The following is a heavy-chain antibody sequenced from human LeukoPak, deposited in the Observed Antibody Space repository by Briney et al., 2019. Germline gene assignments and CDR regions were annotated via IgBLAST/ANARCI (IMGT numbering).Heavy chain of an antibody. CDR3: ASWDIVVVVAANTAGAFDI. CDR1: GFTFSSYS. D-gene: IGHD2-15*01. CDR2: ISSSSSYI. Sequence: GGSLRLSCAASGFTFSSYSMNWVRQAPGKGLEWVSSISSSSSYIYYADSVKGRFTISRDNAKNSLYLQMNSLRAEDTAVYYCASWDIVVVVAANTAGAFDIWGQGTMVTVSS. V-gene: IGHV3-21*01. J-gene: IGHJ3*02.